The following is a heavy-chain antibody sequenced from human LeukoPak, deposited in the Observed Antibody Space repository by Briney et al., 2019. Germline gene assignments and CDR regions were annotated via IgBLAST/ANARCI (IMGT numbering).Heavy chain of an antibody. D-gene: IGHD4-23*01. Sequence: SETLSLTCTVSGGSISSSSYYWGWIRQPPGKGLEWIGSIYYSGSTYYNPSLKSRVTISVDTSKNQFSLKLSSVTAADTAVYYSASTRRMTTVASLREYWGQGTLVTVSS. V-gene: IGHV4-39*01. CDR1: GGSISSSSYY. CDR2: IYYSGST. J-gene: IGHJ4*02. CDR3: ASTRRMTTVASLREY.